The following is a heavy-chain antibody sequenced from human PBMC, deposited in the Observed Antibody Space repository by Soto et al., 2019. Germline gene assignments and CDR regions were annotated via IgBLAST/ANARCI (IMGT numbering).Heavy chain of an antibody. CDR1: GYMFTGYY. CDR3: ARDFAYFDS. V-gene: IGHV1-2*02. CDR2: INPKSGFT. D-gene: IGHD3-3*01. J-gene: IGHJ4*02. Sequence: GASVKVSCKASGYMFTGYYMHWVRQAPGEGLEWMGWINPKSGFTHYAQKFQGRVTMTRDASINTTYLDLSSLRSDDTAVYFCARDFAYFDSWGQGTLVTVSS.